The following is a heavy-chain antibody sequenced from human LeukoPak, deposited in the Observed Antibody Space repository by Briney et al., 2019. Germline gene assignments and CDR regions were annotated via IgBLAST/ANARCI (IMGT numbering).Heavy chain of an antibody. V-gene: IGHV1-46*03. CDR3: ARPYYYGSGSTNWFDP. J-gene: IGHJ5*02. D-gene: IGHD3-10*01. CDR2: INPSGGST. Sequence: ASVKVSCKASGYTFTSYYMHWVRQAPGQGLEWMGIINPSGGSTSYAQKFQGRVTMTRDTSTSTVYMELSGLRSEDTAVYYCARPYYYGSGSTNWFDPWGQGTLVTVSS. CDR1: GYTFTSYY.